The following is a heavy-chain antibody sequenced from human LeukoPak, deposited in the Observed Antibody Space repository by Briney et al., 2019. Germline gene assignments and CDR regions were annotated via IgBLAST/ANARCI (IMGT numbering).Heavy chain of an antibody. Sequence: GGSLRLSCAASGFTFSSSWMNWVRQSPGKGLEWVANIKEDGTEKYYVDSVKGRFTIFRDNAKNSLYLQMNSLRAEDTAVYYCARPHNNWRWYFDHWGRGTLVTVSS. CDR3: ARPHNNWRWYFDH. J-gene: IGHJ2*01. D-gene: IGHD3-3*01. V-gene: IGHV3-7*03. CDR2: IKEDGTEK. CDR1: GFTFSSSW.